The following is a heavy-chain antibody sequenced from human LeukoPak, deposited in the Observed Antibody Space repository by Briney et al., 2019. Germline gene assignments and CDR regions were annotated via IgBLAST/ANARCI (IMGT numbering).Heavy chain of an antibody. CDR3: AKDFSSSWYGDAFDI. CDR1: GFTFSSYW. Sequence: GGSLRLSCAASGFTFSSYWMSWVRQAPGKGLEWVANIKQDGSEKYYVDSVKGRFTISRDNAKNSLYLQMNSLRAEDTAVYYCAKDFSSSWYGDAFDIWGQGTMVTVSS. D-gene: IGHD6-13*01. V-gene: IGHV3-7*01. CDR2: IKQDGSEK. J-gene: IGHJ3*02.